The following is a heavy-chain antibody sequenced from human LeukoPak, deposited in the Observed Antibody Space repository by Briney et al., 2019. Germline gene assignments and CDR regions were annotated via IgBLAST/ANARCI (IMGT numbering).Heavy chain of an antibody. D-gene: IGHD2-15*01. CDR3: AREDQLLLVGRNWFDP. J-gene: IGHJ5*02. Sequence: ASVKVSCKASGYTFTSYAMNWVRQAPGQGLEWMGWINTNTGNPTYAQGFTGRFVFSLDTSVSTAYLQISSLKAEDTAVHYCAREDQLLLVGRNWFDPWGQGTLDTVSS. CDR2: INTNTGNP. V-gene: IGHV7-4-1*02. CDR1: GYTFTSYA.